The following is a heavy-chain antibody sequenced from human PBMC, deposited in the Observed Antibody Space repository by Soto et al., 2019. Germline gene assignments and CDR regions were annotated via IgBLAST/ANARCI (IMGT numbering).Heavy chain of an antibody. J-gene: IGHJ6*02. Sequence: QVQLVQSGAEVKKPGSSVKVSCKASGGTFSTDSISWVRQAPGQGLEWMGGIIPMFGTANNAQKFQGRVTMTADESTSTAYMELSSLRSEDTAVYFCAREIDGYYGMVVWGQGTKVTVAS. CDR3: AREIDGYYGMVV. V-gene: IGHV1-69*12. CDR1: GGTFSTDS. CDR2: IIPMFGTA.